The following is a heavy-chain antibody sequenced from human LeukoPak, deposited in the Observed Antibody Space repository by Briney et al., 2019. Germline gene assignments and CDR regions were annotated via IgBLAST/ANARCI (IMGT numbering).Heavy chain of an antibody. D-gene: IGHD3-10*01. Sequence: GGSLRLSCATSGFTFSSYGMHWVRRAPGKGLEWVAFIRYDGSNKYYADSVKGRFTISRDNSKNTLYLQMNSLRAEDTAVYYCAKVSGPRVLWFGELLQASYWGQGTLVTVSS. CDR3: AKVSGPRVLWFGELLQASY. CDR1: GFTFSSYG. CDR2: IRYDGSNK. J-gene: IGHJ4*02. V-gene: IGHV3-30*02.